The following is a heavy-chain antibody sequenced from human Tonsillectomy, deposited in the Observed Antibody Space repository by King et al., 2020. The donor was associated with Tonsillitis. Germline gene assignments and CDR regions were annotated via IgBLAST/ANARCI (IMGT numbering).Heavy chain of an antibody. V-gene: IGHV1-24*01. D-gene: IGHD1-26*01. CDR2: FDPEDGAT. Sequence: QLVQSGAEVKKPGASVKVSCKISGYTLTKLSINWVRQAPGKGLEWVGGFDPEDGATLSAQNFQGRVTITVDTSTDTAYLDLSRLRSDDTAVYYCTRSGTFDYWGQGTLVTVSS. CDR1: GYTLTKLS. J-gene: IGHJ4*02. CDR3: TRSGTFDY.